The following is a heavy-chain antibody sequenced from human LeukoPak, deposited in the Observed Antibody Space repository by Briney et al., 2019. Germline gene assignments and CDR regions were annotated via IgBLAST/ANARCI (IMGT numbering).Heavy chain of an antibody. J-gene: IGHJ4*02. CDR1: GGSINRDNW. CDR3: ARILTGYYYFDY. Sequence: SETLSLTCAVSGGSINRDNWWTWVRQPPGKGLEWIGEVYYTGNTHYNPSLQSRVTISVDKSKNQFSLDLSSVTAADTAVYYCARILTGYYYFDYWGQGTLVTVSS. CDR2: VYYTGNT. V-gene: IGHV4-4*02. D-gene: IGHD3-9*01.